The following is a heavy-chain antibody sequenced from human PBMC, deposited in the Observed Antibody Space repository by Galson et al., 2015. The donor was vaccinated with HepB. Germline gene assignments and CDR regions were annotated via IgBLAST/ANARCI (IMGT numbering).Heavy chain of an antibody. V-gene: IGHV1-2*02. D-gene: IGHD1-26*01. Sequence: SVKVSCKASGYTFTGYYMHWVRQAPGQGLEWMGWINPNSGGTNYAQKFQGRVTMTRDTSISTAYMELSRLRSDDTAVYYCARDPGGELPSYYFDYWGQGTLVTVSS. CDR3: ARDPGGELPSYYFDY. CDR1: GYTFTGYY. J-gene: IGHJ4*02. CDR2: INPNSGGT.